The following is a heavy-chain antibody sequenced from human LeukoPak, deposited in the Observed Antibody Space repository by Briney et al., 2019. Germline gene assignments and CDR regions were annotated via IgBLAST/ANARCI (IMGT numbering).Heavy chain of an antibody. V-gene: IGHV1-2*04. J-gene: IGHJ3*02. D-gene: IGHD3-10*01. Sequence: GASVKVSCKASGYTFTGYYMHWVRQAPGQGLEWLGWINPNSGGTNYAQKFQGWVTMTRDTSISTAYMELSRLRSDDTAVYYCATGRDYLGSGNNDAFDIWGQGTMVTVSS. CDR3: ATGRDYLGSGNNDAFDI. CDR2: INPNSGGT. CDR1: GYTFTGYY.